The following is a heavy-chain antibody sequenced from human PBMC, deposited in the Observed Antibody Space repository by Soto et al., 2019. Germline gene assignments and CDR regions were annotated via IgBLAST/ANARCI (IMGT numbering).Heavy chain of an antibody. V-gene: IGHV4-30-4*01. CDR1: GDSISSADYF. CDR3: AREPYLPKDSNDF. D-gene: IGHD4-4*01. CDR2: IFHSGTT. J-gene: IGHJ4*02. Sequence: PSETLSLTCSVSGDSISSADYFWTWIRQSPGKGLEWMGYIFHSGTTYYNPSLKGRLLISIENYKNKFSLRLTSVTDADSAVYFCAREPYLPKDSNDFWGPGTLVTVSS.